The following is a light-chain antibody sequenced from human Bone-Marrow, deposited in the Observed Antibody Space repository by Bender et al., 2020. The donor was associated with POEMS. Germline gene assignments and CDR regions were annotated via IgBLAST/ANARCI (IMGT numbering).Light chain of an antibody. CDR2: DDS. CDR1: NIERKN. J-gene: IGLJ2*01. V-gene: IGLV3-21*02. CDR3: QAWDSTTAV. Sequence: SYVLTQPPSVSVAPGQTARITCGGNNIERKNVHWYQQKPGQAPVLVVYDDSDRPLGIPERFSGSNSGNTATLTISRVEAGDEADFYCQAWDSTTAVFGGGTKLTVL.